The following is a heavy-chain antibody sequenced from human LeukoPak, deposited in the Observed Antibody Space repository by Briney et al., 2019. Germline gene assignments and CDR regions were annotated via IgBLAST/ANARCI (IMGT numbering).Heavy chain of an antibody. CDR3: ARGWDSSSSDFDY. Sequence: SETLSLSCSVSGDSVSSLHSYWTWIRQPPGKGLEWIGYISYSGNTNYNPSLKSRVTISVDTSKNQFSLKLSSVTAADTAVYYCARGWDSSSSDFDYWGQGTLVTVSS. J-gene: IGHJ4*02. CDR1: GDSVSSLHSY. CDR2: ISYSGNT. V-gene: IGHV4-61*01. D-gene: IGHD6-13*01.